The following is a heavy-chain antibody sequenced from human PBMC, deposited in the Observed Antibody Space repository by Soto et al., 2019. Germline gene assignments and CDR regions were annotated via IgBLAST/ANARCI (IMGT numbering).Heavy chain of an antibody. CDR1: GFTFSSYA. CDR2: ISYDGSDK. V-gene: IGHV3-30-3*01. CDR3: ARPGDGGYASLDY. J-gene: IGHJ4*02. Sequence: QVQLVESGGGVVQPGRSLRLSCAASGFTFSSYAMHWVRQAPGKGLEWVAVISYDGSDKYYADSVKGRFTISRDNSKNTLYLQMNSLRAEDRALYYCARPGDGGYASLDYWGQGTLVTVSS. D-gene: IGHD5-12*01.